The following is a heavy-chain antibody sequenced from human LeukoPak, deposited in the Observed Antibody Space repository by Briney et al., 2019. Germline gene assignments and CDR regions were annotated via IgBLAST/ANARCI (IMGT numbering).Heavy chain of an antibody. CDR1: GGSISSGDYS. V-gene: IGHV4-30-4*01. D-gene: IGHD2-2*01. CDR2: IYYSGST. CDR3: ARYCSSTSCYDYDAFDI. Sequence: PSETLSLTCTVSGGSISSGDYSWSWIRQPPGKGLEWIGYIYYSGSTYYNPSLKSRVTISVDTSKNQFSLKLSSVTAADTAVYYCARYCSSTSCYDYDAFDIWGQGTMVTVSS. J-gene: IGHJ3*02.